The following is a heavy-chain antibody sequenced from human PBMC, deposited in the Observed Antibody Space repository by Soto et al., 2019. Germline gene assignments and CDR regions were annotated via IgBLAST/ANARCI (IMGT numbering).Heavy chain of an antibody. CDR2: IKYSGTT. CDR3: ARESGYERYFDY. D-gene: IGHD5-12*01. J-gene: IGHJ4*02. CDR1: GGSISSSRCH. V-gene: IGHV4-39*07. Sequence: PSETLSLTCTVSGGSISSSRCHWGWIRQPPGKGLEWIASIKYSGTTFYNPSLKSRVTISLDTSKNQFSLNLRSVTAADTAVYYCARESGYERYFDYWGLGTLVTVSS.